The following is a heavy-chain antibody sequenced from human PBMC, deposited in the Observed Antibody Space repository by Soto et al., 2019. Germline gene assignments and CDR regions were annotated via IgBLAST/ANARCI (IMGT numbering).Heavy chain of an antibody. CDR2: ISDSGST. CDR1: GFIFSTYA. CDR3: AKDKGGRYCSRTSCLYSFDY. J-gene: IGHJ4*02. Sequence: GGSLRLSCAASGFIFSTYAMSWVRQAPGKGLEWVSTISDSGSTYYADSVKGRFTISRDNSKNTLYLEMNSLRAEDTAVYYCAKDKGGRYCSRTSCLYSFDYWGQGTLVTVSS. D-gene: IGHD2-2*01. V-gene: IGHV3-23*01.